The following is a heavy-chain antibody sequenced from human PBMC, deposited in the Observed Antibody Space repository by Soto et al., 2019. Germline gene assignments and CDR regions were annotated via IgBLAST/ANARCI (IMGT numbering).Heavy chain of an antibody. CDR3: ARDRASYYYGMDV. V-gene: IGHV3-33*01. CDR2: IWYDGSNK. D-gene: IGHD1-26*01. J-gene: IGHJ6*02. CDR1: GFTVSSYV. Sequence: GGSLRLSCAASGFTVSSYVMHWVRQAPGKGLEWVAVIWYDGSNKYYADSVKGRFTISRDNSKNTLYLQMNSLRAEDTAVYYCARDRASYYYGMDVWGEGPPV.